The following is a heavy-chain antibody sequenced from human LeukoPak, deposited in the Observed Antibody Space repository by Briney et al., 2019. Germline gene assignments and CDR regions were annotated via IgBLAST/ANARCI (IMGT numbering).Heavy chain of an antibody. CDR1: GFTFSSYS. Sequence: GGSLRLSCAASGFTFSSYSMNWVRQAPGKGLEWVSYISSSSSTIYYADSVKGRFTISRDNAKNSLYLQMNSLRAEDTAVYYCARDRDDFWSGIDYWGQGTLVTVSS. CDR3: ARDRDDFWSGIDY. CDR2: ISSSSSTI. D-gene: IGHD3-3*01. V-gene: IGHV3-48*04. J-gene: IGHJ4*02.